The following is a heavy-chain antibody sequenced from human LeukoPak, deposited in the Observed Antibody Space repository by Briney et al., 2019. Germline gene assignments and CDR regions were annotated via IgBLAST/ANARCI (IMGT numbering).Heavy chain of an antibody. CDR2: ISGSGGST. CDR3: AKEVDTAMDDYYYYGMDV. V-gene: IGHV3-23*01. J-gene: IGHJ6*04. CDR1: GFTLSSYA. D-gene: IGHD5-18*01. Sequence: GGSLRLSCAASGFTLSSYAMSWVRQAPGKGLEWVSAISGSGGSTYYADSVKGRFTISRDNSKNTLYLQMNSLRAEDTAVYYCAKEVDTAMDDYYYYGMDVWGKGTTVTVSS.